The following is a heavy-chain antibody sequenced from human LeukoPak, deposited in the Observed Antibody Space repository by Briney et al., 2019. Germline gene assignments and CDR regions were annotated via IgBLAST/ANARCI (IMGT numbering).Heavy chain of an antibody. CDR2: IYPNSGGI. CDR3: ARGATRIVLVTDDPFDV. V-gene: IGHV1-2*02. J-gene: IGHJ3*01. CDR1: GYTFIDYY. D-gene: IGHD2-15*01. Sequence: ASVKVSCKTSGYTFIDYYIHWVRQAPGQGLEWMGLIYPNSGGINYAQKLQGRVTMTRNTSISTAYMELSSLRSDDTAVYYCARGATRIVLVTDDPFDVWGQGTLVTVSS.